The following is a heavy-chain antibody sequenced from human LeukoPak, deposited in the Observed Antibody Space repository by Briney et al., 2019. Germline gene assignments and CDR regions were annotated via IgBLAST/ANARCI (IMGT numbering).Heavy chain of an antibody. CDR2: ISFDGSNK. J-gene: IGHJ4*02. CDR3: AKFHISGNSLDY. CDR1: GFTFSSYG. Sequence: GGSLRLSCAASGFTFSSYGMHWVRQAPGKGLEWVAVISFDGSNKYYADSVKGRFTISRDNSKGTLSLQMSTLRAEDTAVYYCAKFHISGNSLDYWGQGAWSPSPQ. V-gene: IGHV3-30*18. D-gene: IGHD3-22*01.